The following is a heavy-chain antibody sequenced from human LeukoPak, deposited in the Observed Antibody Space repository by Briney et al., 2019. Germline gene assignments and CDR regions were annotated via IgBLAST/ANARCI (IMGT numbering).Heavy chain of an antibody. Sequence: GTLSLTCAVSGGSISSSNWWIWVRQAPGKGLEWVSAISGSGGSTYYADSVKGRFTISRDNSKNTLYLQMNSLRAEDTAVYYCAKDRSSSPYPKYYFDYWGQGTLVTVSS. CDR3: AKDRSSSPYPKYYFDY. D-gene: IGHD2-2*01. V-gene: IGHV3-23*01. CDR2: ISGSGGST. J-gene: IGHJ4*02. CDR1: GGSISSSN.